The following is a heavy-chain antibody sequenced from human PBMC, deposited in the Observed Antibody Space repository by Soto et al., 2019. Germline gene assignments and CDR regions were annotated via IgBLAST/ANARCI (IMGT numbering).Heavy chain of an antibody. J-gene: IGHJ6*02. CDR3: ARESPIPYQLLGWYYGMDV. D-gene: IGHD2-2*01. CDR1: GYTFTSYA. Sequence: QVQLVQSGAEVKKPGASVKVSCKASGYTFTSYAMHWVRQAPGQRLEWMGWINASNGNTKYSQKFQGRVTITRDTSASTAYMELSSLRSEDTAVYYCARESPIPYQLLGWYYGMDVWGQGTTVTVSS. V-gene: IGHV1-3*01. CDR2: INASNGNT.